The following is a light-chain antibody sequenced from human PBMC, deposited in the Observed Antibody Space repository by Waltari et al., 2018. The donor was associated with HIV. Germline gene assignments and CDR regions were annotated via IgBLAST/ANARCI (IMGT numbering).Light chain of an antibody. J-gene: IGKJ4*01. CDR2: GAS. V-gene: IGKV1-39*01. Sequence: DIQMTQSPSSLSASVGDRVSITCRASQNISSYLNWYQQKPGKAPNVLIYGASSLQRGVPSRFSGSASGTEFTLTISSLQPEDFASYYCQQSYSALTFGGGTKVEIK. CDR3: QQSYSALT. CDR1: QNISSY.